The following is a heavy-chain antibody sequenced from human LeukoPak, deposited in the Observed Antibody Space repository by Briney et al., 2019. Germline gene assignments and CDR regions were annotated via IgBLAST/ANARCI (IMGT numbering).Heavy chain of an antibody. V-gene: IGHV4-61*08. CDR2: IYYSGST. Sequence: PSETLSLTCTVSGGSISSGDYYWSWIRQPPGKGLEWIGYIYYSGSTNYNPSLKSRVTISVDTSKNQFSLKLSSVTAADTAVYYCARTSTVTTAMHYWGQGTLVTASS. CDR1: GGSISSGDYY. D-gene: IGHD4-17*01. J-gene: IGHJ4*02. CDR3: ARTSTVTTAMHY.